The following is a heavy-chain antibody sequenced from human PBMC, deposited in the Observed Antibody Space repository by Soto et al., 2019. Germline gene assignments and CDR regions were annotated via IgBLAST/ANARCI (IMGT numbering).Heavy chain of an antibody. CDR3: AKTPGYGESGFYYYGMDV. D-gene: IGHD1-26*01. Sequence: QVQLVESGGGVVQPGRSLTLSCAASGFTFSLYGIHWVRQAPGKGLEWVAVISYDGNKKYNTDSVKGRFTISRDNSKNTLYLQMNSLRPDDTAVYYCAKTPGYGESGFYYYGMDVWGQGTTVIVSS. V-gene: IGHV3-30*18. CDR2: ISYDGNKK. CDR1: GFTFSLYG. J-gene: IGHJ6*02.